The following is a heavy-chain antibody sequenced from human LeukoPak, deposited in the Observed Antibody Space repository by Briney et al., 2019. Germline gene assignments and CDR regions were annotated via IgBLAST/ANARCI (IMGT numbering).Heavy chain of an antibody. Sequence: GGSLRLSCAASGFTFSSYWMNWARQAPGKGLEWVASINHNGNANYYVDSVKGRFTISRDNAKNSLYLQMSNLRAEDTAVYYCAKGVQVTAIKYYFDYWGQGTLVTVSS. CDR1: GFTFSSYW. J-gene: IGHJ4*02. CDR2: INHNGNAN. CDR3: AKGVQVTAIKYYFDY. V-gene: IGHV3-7*03. D-gene: IGHD2-21*02.